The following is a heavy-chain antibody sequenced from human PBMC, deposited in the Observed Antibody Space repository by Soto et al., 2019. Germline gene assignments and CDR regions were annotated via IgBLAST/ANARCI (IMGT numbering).Heavy chain of an antibody. D-gene: IGHD4-4*01. CDR1: GGSFSGYY. J-gene: IGHJ6*02. Sequence: SETLSLTCAVYGGSFSGYYWSWIRQPPGKGLEWIGEINHSGSTNYNPSLKSRVTISVDTSKNQFSLKLSSVTAADTAVYYCARILQSQFGYYYYGMDVWGQGTTVTVSS. CDR2: INHSGST. V-gene: IGHV4-34*01. CDR3: ARILQSQFGYYYYGMDV.